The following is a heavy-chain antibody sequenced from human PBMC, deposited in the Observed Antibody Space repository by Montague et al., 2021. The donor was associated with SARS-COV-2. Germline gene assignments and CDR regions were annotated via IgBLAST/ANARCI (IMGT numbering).Heavy chain of an antibody. D-gene: IGHD5-18*01. CDR1: GFTFSSYW. CDR3: VRDMGVGYSYGQYYYYGMDV. V-gene: IGHV3-7*01. Sequence: SLRLSCPASGFTFSSYWMSWVRQAPGKGLEWVANIKQDGSEKYYVDSVKGRFTISRDNAKNSLYLQMNSLRAEDTAVYYCVRDMGVGYSYGQYYYYGMDVWGQGTTVTVSS. CDR2: IKQDGSEK. J-gene: IGHJ6*02.